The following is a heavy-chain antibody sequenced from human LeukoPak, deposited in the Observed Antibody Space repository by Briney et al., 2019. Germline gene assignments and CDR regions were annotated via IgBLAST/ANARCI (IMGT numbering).Heavy chain of an antibody. J-gene: IGHJ6*02. CDR1: GYTFTSYD. CDR2: MNPNSGNT. CDR3: ARGRSDFWSGYNYYGMDV. D-gene: IGHD3-3*01. V-gene: IGHV1-8*01. Sequence: ASVKVSCKASGYTFTSYDINWVRQATGQGLEWMGWMNPNSGNTGYAQKFQGRVTMTRNTSISTAYMELSSLRSEDTAVYYCARGRSDFWSGYNYYGMDVWGQGTTVTVSS.